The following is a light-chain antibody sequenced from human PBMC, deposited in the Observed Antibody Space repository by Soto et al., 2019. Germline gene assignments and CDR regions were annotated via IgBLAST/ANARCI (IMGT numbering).Light chain of an antibody. CDR3: QQYNNWPRWT. V-gene: IGKV3-15*01. CDR2: GAS. J-gene: IGKJ1*01. Sequence: EIVMTQSPATLSVSPGERATLSCRASQSVSSNLAWYQQKPGQAPRLLIYGASTRATGIPARFSGSGSGTELTLTISSLKSEDFAVYYCQQYNNWPRWTFGQGTNGDI. CDR1: QSVSSN.